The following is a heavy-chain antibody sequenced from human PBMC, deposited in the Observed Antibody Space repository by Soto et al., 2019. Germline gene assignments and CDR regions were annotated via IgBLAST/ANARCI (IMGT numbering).Heavy chain of an antibody. CDR2: IYSGGST. CDR1: GFTVSSNY. CDR3: ASHPVLYYIDY. Sequence: GGSLRLSCAASGFTVSSNYMSWVRQAPGKGLEWVSVIYSGGSTYYADSVKGRFTISRDNSKNTLYLQMNSLRAEDTAVYYCASHPVLYYIDYWGQGTLVTVS. J-gene: IGHJ4*02. V-gene: IGHV3-53*01.